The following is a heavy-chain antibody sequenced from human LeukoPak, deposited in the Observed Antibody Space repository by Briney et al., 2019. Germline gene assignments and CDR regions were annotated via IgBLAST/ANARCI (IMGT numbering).Heavy chain of an antibody. CDR3: ARGQKYGNGYTVTELGSGYFAY. Sequence: PSETLSLTCAVYGGSISSGSYYWSWIRQPAGKGLEWIGRIYTSGSTNYNPSLKSRVTISVDTSKNQFSLTLSSVTTADTAVYYCARGQKYGNGYTVTELGSGYFAYWGQGTLVTVSS. V-gene: IGHV4-61*02. J-gene: IGHJ4*02. CDR2: IYTSGST. D-gene: IGHD5-18*01. CDR1: GGSISSGSYY.